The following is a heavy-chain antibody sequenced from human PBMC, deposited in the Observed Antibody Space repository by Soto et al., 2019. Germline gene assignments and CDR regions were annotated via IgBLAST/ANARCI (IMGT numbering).Heavy chain of an antibody. Sequence: SETLSLTCAVYGGSFSGYYWSWIRQPPGKGLEWIGEINHSGSTNYNPSLKSRVTISVDTSKNQFSLKLSSVTAADTAVYYCARVGPWVPYYYDSSPYTFENWFDPWGQGTLVTVSS. D-gene: IGHD3-22*01. J-gene: IGHJ5*02. CDR2: INHSGST. CDR3: ARVGPWVPYYYDSSPYTFENWFDP. CDR1: GGSFSGYY. V-gene: IGHV4-34*01.